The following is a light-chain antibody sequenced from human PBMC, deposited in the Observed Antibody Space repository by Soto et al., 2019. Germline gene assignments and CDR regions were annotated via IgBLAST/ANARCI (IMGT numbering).Light chain of an antibody. CDR3: LQHETYPRT. CDR1: QGLRNN. J-gene: IGKJ1*01. Sequence: DIQMTQSPSSLFASVGDRVSITCRASQGLRNNLGWYQQRPGKAPKRLIYGTSNLQTGVPSRFSGSGYGTDFTLTISSLQPEDFATYYCLQHETYPRTFGQGTKVEV. V-gene: IGKV1-17*01. CDR2: GTS.